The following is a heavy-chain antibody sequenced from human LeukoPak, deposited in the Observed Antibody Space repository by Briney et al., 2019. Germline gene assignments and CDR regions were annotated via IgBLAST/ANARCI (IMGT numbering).Heavy chain of an antibody. CDR2: IYYSGST. CDR3: ARGSPDYYGSGSYYSDY. J-gene: IGHJ4*02. Sequence: SETLSLTCTVSGGSISSSSYYWGWIRQPPGKGLEWIGNIYYSGSTNYNPSLKSRVTISVDTSKNQFSLKLSSVTAADTAVYYCARGSPDYYGSGSYYSDYWGQGTLVTVSS. CDR1: GGSISSSSYY. V-gene: IGHV4-39*07. D-gene: IGHD3-10*01.